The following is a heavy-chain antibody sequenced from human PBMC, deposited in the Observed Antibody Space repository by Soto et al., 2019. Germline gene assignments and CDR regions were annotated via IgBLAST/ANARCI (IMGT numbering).Heavy chain of an antibody. CDR2: IHYSGST. J-gene: IGHJ5*02. D-gene: IGHD6-13*01. CDR3: ARVPWRSNWQRAPDWFDP. CDR1: DGSIGSGDYY. V-gene: IGHV4-30-4*01. Sequence: SETRSLTCSFSDGSIGSGDYYWSWISQPPGKGLEWIGHIHYSGSTYDNPSLKSRVSISVDTSKNQFSLELSSVTAADTAVYYCARVPWRSNWQRAPDWFDPWGQGSLVNVSS.